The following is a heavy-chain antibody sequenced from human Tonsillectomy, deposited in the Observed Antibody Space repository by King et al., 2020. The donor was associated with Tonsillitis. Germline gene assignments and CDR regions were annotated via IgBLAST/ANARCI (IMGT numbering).Heavy chain of an antibody. CDR1: GFTFSSYS. Sequence: VQLVESGGGLVKPGGSLRLSCAASGFTFSSYSMNWVRQAPGKGLEWVSSISSSSSYIYYADSVKGRFTISRDNAKNSLYLQMNSLRAEDTAVYYCARERSYDCWSGYYREGEIDDWGQGTLVTVSS. V-gene: IGHV3-21*01. J-gene: IGHJ4*02. CDR3: ARERSYDCWSGYYREGEIDD. CDR2: ISSSSSYI. D-gene: IGHD3-3*01.